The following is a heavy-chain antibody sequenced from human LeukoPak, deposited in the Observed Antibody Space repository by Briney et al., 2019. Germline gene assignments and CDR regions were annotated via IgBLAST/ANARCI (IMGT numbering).Heavy chain of an antibody. V-gene: IGHV1-46*01. CDR1: GSTFTRYY. J-gene: IGHJ4*02. CDR3: ARAGAAGTGGYFDY. CDR2: INPSSGST. Sequence: ASVKVSCKASGSTFTRYYIHWVRQAPGQGLDWMGMINPSSGSTRFAQMFQDRVTMTRDTSTSTVYMELSSLRSEDTAVYYCARAGAAGTGGYFDYWGQGTLVTVSS. D-gene: IGHD6-13*01.